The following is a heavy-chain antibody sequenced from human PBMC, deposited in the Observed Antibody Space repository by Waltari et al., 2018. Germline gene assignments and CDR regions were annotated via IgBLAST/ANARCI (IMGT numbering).Heavy chain of an antibody. CDR2: IYHSGST. D-gene: IGHD3-9*01. Sequence: QLQLQESGSGLVKPSQTLSLTCAVSGASISRGGSSWIWLRQPPGKGLEWIGYIYHSGSTYYNPSLKSRVTISVDRSKNQFSLKLSSVTAADTAVYYCARGSRLRYFDWSYDYWGQGTLVTVSS. CDR3: ARGSRLRYFDWSYDY. J-gene: IGHJ4*02. CDR1: GASISRGGSS. V-gene: IGHV4-30-2*01.